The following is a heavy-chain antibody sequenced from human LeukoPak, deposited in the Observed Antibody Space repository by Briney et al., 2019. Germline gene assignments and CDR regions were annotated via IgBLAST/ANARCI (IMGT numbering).Heavy chain of an antibody. J-gene: IGHJ4*02. V-gene: IGHV3-30*07. Sequence: GGSLRLSCAASGFTFSTYSMHWVRQAPGKGLEWVAVVSYDGSDKYYADSVKGRFTISRDNSKNTLYLQMNSLRAEDTAVYYCAKDLTTVAMYDFDYWGQGTLVTVSS. CDR1: GFTFSTYS. D-gene: IGHD4-23*01. CDR3: AKDLTTVAMYDFDY. CDR2: VSYDGSDK.